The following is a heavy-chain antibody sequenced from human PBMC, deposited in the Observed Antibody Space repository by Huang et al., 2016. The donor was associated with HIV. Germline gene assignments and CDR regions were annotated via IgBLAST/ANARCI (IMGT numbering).Heavy chain of an antibody. D-gene: IGHD2-15*01. CDR3: ATSTPDVGAGVLRSAFDI. J-gene: IGHJ3*02. CDR2: FEPEEGET. CDR1: GYTVSELS. Sequence: QVQLVESGAELKKPGASVRVSCKVSGYTVSELSLHWVRQAPEKGLEWRGGFEPEEGETSYAQRVQGRVTMTGDTSTDTAYMELSSLRPEDTAVYYCATSTPDVGAGVLRSAFDIWGQGTMVTVSS. V-gene: IGHV1-24*01.